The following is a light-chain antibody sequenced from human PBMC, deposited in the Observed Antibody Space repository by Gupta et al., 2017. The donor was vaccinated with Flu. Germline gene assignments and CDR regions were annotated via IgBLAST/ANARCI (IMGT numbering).Light chain of an antibody. V-gene: IGLV3-21*02. J-gene: IGLJ3*02. CDR3: QVCDSGSDRGV. CDR2: DDS. Sequence: SYVLTQPPSVSAAPGQTARITCGGDNMGSKSVHWYQQKPGQAPVVVVYDDSDRPSGIPERFSGSSSGNTATLTISRVEAGDEADYYCQVCDSGSDRGVFGGRTKLTVL. CDR1: NMGSKS.